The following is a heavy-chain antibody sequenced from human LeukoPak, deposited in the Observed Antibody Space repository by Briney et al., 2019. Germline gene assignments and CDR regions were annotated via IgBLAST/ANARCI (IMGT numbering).Heavy chain of an antibody. D-gene: IGHD1-26*01. J-gene: IGHJ5*02. CDR3: ARGNSGSYSQDWFDP. V-gene: IGHV3-7*03. Sequence: GGSLRLSCAASGFTFSSYWMSWVRQAPGKGLEWVANIKKDGSEKYYVDSVKGRFTISRGNAKNSLYLQMNSLRDDDMALYYCARGNSGSYSQDWFDPWGQGTLVTVSS. CDR1: GFTFSSYW. CDR2: IKKDGSEK.